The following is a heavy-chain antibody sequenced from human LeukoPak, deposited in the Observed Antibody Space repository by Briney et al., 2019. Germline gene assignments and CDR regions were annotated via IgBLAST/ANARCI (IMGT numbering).Heavy chain of an antibody. J-gene: IGHJ3*02. CDR3: ASFPEYASGYAFDI. CDR1: GFTFSSYS. Sequence: GGSLRLSCAASGFTFSSYSMNWVRQAPGKGLEWVSSISSSSSYIYYADSVKGRFTISRDNAKNSLYLQMNSLRAEDTAVYYCASFPEYASGYAFDIWGQGTMVTVSS. CDR2: ISSSSSYI. V-gene: IGHV3-21*04. D-gene: IGHD3-10*01.